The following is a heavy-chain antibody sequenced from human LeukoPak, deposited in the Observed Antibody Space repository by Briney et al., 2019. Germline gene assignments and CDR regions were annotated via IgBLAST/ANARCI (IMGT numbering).Heavy chain of an antibody. V-gene: IGHV3-11*04. CDR1: GFTFSDYY. Sequence: PGGSLRLSCAASGFTFSDYYMTWIRQAPGKGLEWVSYTTSSGTTMYYADSVKGRFTISRDNAMNSLYLQMNSLRVEDTAVYYCARDPGIAAAGTVGYFDSWGQGILVTVSS. CDR2: TTSSGTTM. J-gene: IGHJ4*02. CDR3: ARDPGIAAAGTVGYFDS. D-gene: IGHD6-13*01.